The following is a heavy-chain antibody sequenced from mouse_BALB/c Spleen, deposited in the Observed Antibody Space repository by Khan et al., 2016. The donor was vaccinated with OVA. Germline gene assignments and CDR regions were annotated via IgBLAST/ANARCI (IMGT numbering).Heavy chain of an antibody. Sequence: VQLVETRGGLVRPGNSLKLSCVTSGFTFSYYRMHWLRQFPGKRLEWIAVITVKSDNSGANYAESVKGRFTISRDDSKSSVYLQMNRLREEDTATYDCSRGGYYYGTPFDYWGHGTTLTVSS. J-gene: IGHJ2*01. CDR3: SRGGYYYGTPFDY. CDR1: GFTFSYYR. D-gene: IGHD1-1*01. V-gene: IGHV13-2*02. CDR2: ITVKSDNSGA.